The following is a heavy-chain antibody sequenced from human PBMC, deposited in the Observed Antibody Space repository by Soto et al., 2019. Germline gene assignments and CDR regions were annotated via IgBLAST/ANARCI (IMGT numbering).Heavy chain of an antibody. Sequence: GESLKISCKGFGYTFTNYWIGWVRQMPGKGLEWMGIIYPGDSDTKYNPSFQGQVTISADKSITTTYLQWSSLKASDTAIYYCAASIFYYGMDVWGQGTTVTSP. V-gene: IGHV5-51*01. CDR2: IYPGDSDT. CDR3: AASIFYYGMDV. CDR1: GYTFTNYW. J-gene: IGHJ6*02.